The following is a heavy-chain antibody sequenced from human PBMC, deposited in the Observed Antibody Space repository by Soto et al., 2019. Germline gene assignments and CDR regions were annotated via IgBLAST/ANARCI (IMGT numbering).Heavy chain of an antibody. D-gene: IGHD2-15*01. V-gene: IGHV4-30-2*01. CDR1: GGSISSGGYS. J-gene: IGHJ5*02. Sequence: SETLSLTCAVSGGSISSGGYSWSWIRQPPGKGLEWIGYIYHSGSTYYNPSLKSRVTMSVDRSKNQFSLKLSSVTAADTAVYYCARGRPGGYCSGGSCPQGRGWFDPWGQGTLVT. CDR2: IYHSGST. CDR3: ARGRPGGYCSGGSCPQGRGWFDP.